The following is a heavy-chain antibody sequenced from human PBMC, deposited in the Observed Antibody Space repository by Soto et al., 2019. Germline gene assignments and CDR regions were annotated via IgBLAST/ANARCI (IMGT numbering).Heavy chain of an antibody. Sequence: SQTLSLTCTVSGGSISSYYWSWIRQPPGKGLEWIGYIYYSGSTNYNPSLKSRVTISVDTSKNQFSLKLSSVTAADTAVYYCARVLRGSSSYYYYYGMDVWGQGTTVTVSS. J-gene: IGHJ6*02. CDR2: IYYSGST. V-gene: IGHV4-59*01. CDR1: GGSISSYY. CDR3: ARVLRGSSSYYYYYGMDV. D-gene: IGHD6-13*01.